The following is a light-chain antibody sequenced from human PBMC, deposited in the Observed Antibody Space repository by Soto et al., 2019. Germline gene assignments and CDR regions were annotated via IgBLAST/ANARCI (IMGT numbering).Light chain of an antibody. CDR1: QSVSSNY. CDR3: QQYATSPALT. CDR2: GAS. J-gene: IGKJ4*01. V-gene: IGKV3-20*01. Sequence: EIVLTQSPGTLSLCPGERATLSCRASQSVSSNYLAWYQQKPGQAPRLLIYGASSRATGIPDRFSGSGSGTDFTLTISRLEPEDFAVYYCQQYATSPALTFGGGTKVEIK.